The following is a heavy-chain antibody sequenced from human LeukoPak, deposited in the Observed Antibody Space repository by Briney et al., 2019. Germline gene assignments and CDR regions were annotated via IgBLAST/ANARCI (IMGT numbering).Heavy chain of an antibody. J-gene: IGHJ4*02. D-gene: IGHD3-10*01. CDR1: NGSISSDY. V-gene: IGHV4-59*01. Sequence: PSETLSLTCTASNGSISSDYWTWIRQPPGKGLEWIGYIYYSGSTRYNPSLESRATISLDTSRNQFSLKLTSMTAADTAVYYCARLTTRPGGIRPLIMDFWGQGTLVTVSS. CDR3: ARLTTRPGGIRPLIMDF. CDR2: IYYSGST.